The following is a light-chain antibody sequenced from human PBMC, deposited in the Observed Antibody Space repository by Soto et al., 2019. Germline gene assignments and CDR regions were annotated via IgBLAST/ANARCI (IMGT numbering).Light chain of an antibody. Sequence: EIVLTQSPGTLSLSPGERATLSCRASQSVSNNYLAWYQPKPGQAPRLLIYGASNRATGIPDRFSGSGSGTDFTLTISRLEPEDFAVYYCQQRSNWPSITFGQGTRLEIK. CDR1: QSVSNNY. CDR2: GAS. CDR3: QQRSNWPSIT. J-gene: IGKJ5*01. V-gene: IGKV3D-20*02.